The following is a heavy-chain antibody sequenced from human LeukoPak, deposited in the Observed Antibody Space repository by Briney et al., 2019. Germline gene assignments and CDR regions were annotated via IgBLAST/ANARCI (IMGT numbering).Heavy chain of an antibody. Sequence: ASVKVSCKASGYTFTSYGISWVRQAPGQWLEWMGWISAYNGNTNYAQRLQGRVTMTTDTSTSTVYMELRSLRSDDTAVYYCARRRELYYDFWSGYFSREDGGNNWFDPWGQGTLVTVSS. CDR1: GYTFTSYG. J-gene: IGHJ5*02. CDR3: ARRRELYYDFWSGYFSREDGGNNWFDP. CDR2: ISAYNGNT. D-gene: IGHD3-3*01. V-gene: IGHV1-18*01.